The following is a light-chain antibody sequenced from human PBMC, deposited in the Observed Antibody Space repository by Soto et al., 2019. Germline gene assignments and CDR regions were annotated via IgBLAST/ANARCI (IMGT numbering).Light chain of an antibody. CDR3: QSYDISLSVSVI. V-gene: IGLV1-40*01. J-gene: IGLJ2*01. CDR1: SSNIGAGYD. CDR2: GNS. Sequence: QSVLTQPPSVSGAPGQRVTISCTGSSSNIGAGYDVQWYQQLPGAAPEPLIFGNSNRPSGVPGRFSGSRSRTSDSLAITGLQAEDEADYFCQSYDISLSVSVIFGGGTKVTVL.